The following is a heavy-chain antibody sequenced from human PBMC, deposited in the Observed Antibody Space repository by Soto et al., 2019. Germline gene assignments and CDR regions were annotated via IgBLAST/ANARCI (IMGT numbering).Heavy chain of an antibody. CDR1: GYTFTGYY. D-gene: IGHD3-10*01. J-gene: IGHJ4*02. CDR2: INPNSGGT. V-gene: IGHV1-2*04. Sequence: ASVKVSCKASGYTFTGYYMHWVRQAPGQGLEWMGWINPNSGGTNYAQKFQGWVTMTRDTSISTAYMELSRLRSDDTAVYYCARAKGLYYYGSGSLLYFDYWAQGTLVPVSS. CDR3: ARAKGLYYYGSGSLLYFDY.